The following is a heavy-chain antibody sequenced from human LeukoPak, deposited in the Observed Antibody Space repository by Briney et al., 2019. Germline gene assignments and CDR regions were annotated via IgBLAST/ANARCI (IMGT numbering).Heavy chain of an antibody. CDR1: GFTFSNYA. V-gene: IGHV3-23*01. CDR2: ISSSGGSA. CDR3: AKDPLGYCTKDVCYFDY. J-gene: IGHJ4*02. D-gene: IGHD2-8*01. Sequence: GGSLRLSCAASGFTFSNYAMSWVRQAPGKGLEWVSTISSSGGSAYYADSVKGRFTISRDNSKNTLYLHMNSLRAEDTAVYYCAKDPLGYCTKDVCYFDYWGQGTLVTVSS.